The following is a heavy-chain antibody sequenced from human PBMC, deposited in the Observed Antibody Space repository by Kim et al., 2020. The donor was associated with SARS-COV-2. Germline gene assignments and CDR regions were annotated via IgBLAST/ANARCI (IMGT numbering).Heavy chain of an antibody. J-gene: IGHJ4*02. CDR2: VYHTGST. Sequence: TLSLTCAVSGGSITIGNYSWAWIRQPPGKGLEWMGYVYHTGSTYYSPSLKSRVTMSVDRSKNQFSLRLNSVTAADTAVYYCARSEDFYDNTGYYYLTTFDSWGQGALVSVSS. V-gene: IGHV4-30-2*01. CDR3: ARSEDFYDNTGYYYLTTFDS. D-gene: IGHD3-22*01. CDR1: GGSITIGNYS.